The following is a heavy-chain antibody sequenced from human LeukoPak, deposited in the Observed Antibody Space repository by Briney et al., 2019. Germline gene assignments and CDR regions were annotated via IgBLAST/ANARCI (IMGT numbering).Heavy chain of an antibody. CDR3: ARVRSGYSHENYFDY. D-gene: IGHD5-18*01. V-gene: IGHV3-48*03. Sequence: PGGSLRLSCAASGFTFSNYEMNWVRQAPGKGLEWVSYISGSGSTIYYTDSVKGRFTLSRDNAKDSLYLQMNSLRAEDTAVYYCARVRSGYSHENYFDYWGQGTLVTVSS. CDR2: ISGSGSTI. J-gene: IGHJ4*02. CDR1: GFTFSNYE.